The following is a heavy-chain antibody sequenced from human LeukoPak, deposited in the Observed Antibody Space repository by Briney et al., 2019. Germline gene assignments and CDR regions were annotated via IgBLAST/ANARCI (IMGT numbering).Heavy chain of an antibody. CDR2: INSDGSST. CDR1: GFTLSSYW. D-gene: IGHD5-12*01. Sequence: GGSLRLSCAASGFTLSSYWMHWVRQVPGKGLVWVSRINSDGSSTSDADSVKGRFTISRDNAMNTLYLQMNSLRAEDTGVYYCASDQEREYSDYDPFDHWGQGTLVTVSS. J-gene: IGHJ4*02. CDR3: ASDQEREYSDYDPFDH. V-gene: IGHV3-74*01.